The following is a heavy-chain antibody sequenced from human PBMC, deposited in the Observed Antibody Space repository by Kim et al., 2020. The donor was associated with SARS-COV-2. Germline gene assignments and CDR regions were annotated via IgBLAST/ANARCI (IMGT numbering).Heavy chain of an antibody. CDR1: GFTFSSYA. CDR2: ISYAGSNK. Sequence: GGSLRLSCAASGFTFSSYAMHWVRQAPGKGLEWVALISYAGSNKYYADSVKGRFTISRDTSKNTLYLQMNSLRPEDTAIYYCARADCSGGSCYFDYWGQG. V-gene: IGHV3-30*04. J-gene: IGHJ4*02. D-gene: IGHD2-15*01. CDR3: ARADCSGGSCYFDY.